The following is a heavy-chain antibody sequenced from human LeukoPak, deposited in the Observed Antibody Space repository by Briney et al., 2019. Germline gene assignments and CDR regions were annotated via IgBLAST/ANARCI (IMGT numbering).Heavy chain of an antibody. J-gene: IGHJ4*02. V-gene: IGHV3-74*01. Sequence: PGGSLRLSCAASGFTFTTYGMHWVRQVPGKGLVWVSRIHSDGTSTNYADSVKGRFTISRDNAKNTLYLQMNSLRVEDTAVYYCARGYSVRGDYWGQGTLVTVSS. CDR2: IHSDGTST. CDR1: GFTFTTYG. D-gene: IGHD2-21*01. CDR3: ARGYSVRGDY.